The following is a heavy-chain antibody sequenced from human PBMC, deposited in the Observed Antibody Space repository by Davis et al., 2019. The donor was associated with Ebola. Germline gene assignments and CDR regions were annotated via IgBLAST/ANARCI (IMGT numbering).Heavy chain of an antibody. CDR3: ARASSSHYYYYYGMDV. CDR1: GGTFSSYA. D-gene: IGHD6-6*01. V-gene: IGHV1-69*06. Sequence: AASVKVSCKASGGTFSSYAISWVRQAPGQGLEWMGGIIPIFGTASYAQKFQGRVTITADKSTSTAYMELSSLRSEDTAVYYCARASSSHYYYYYGMDVWGQGTTVTVSS. CDR2: IIPIFGTA. J-gene: IGHJ6*02.